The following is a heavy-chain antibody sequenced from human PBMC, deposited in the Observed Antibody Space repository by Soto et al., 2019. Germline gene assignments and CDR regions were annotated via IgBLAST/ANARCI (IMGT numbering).Heavy chain of an antibody. D-gene: IGHD1-1*01. CDR2: IYRGGIT. Sequence: SETLSLTCAVSGYSIRSGLDWGWIRQPPGKGLEWIGTIYRGGITYYNPSLKSRVTISIDTSKNHFSLRLSSVTATDTAVYFCAIGNPDWFDPWGQGTLVTVS. CDR3: AIGNPDWFDP. V-gene: IGHV4-38-2*01. CDR1: GYSIRSGLD. J-gene: IGHJ5*02.